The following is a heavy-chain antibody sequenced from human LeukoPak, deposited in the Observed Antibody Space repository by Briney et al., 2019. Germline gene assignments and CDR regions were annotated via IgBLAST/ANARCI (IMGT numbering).Heavy chain of an antibody. CDR1: GYTFTSYA. Sequence: GASVKVSCKASGYTFTSYAMNWVRQAPGQGLEWMGWINTNTGNPTYAQGFTGRFVFSLDTSVSTAYLQISSLKAEDTAVYYCARVVWFGELSLYYFDYWGQGTLVTVSS. D-gene: IGHD3-10*01. CDR2: INTNTGNP. CDR3: ARVVWFGELSLYYFDY. V-gene: IGHV7-4-1*02. J-gene: IGHJ4*02.